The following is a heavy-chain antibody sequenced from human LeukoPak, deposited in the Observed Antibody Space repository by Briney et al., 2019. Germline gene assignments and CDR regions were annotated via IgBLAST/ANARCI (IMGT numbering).Heavy chain of an antibody. CDR3: ARDSSGWYEPGAFDI. V-gene: IGHV4-31*11. CDR1: GGSFSGYY. J-gene: IGHJ3*02. CDR2: IYYSGST. Sequence: TLSLTCAVYGGSFSGYYWSWIRQHPGKGLEWIGYIYYSGSTYYNPSLKSRVTISVDTSKNQFSLKLSSVTAADTAVYYCARDSSGWYEPGAFDIWGQGTMVTVSS. D-gene: IGHD6-19*01.